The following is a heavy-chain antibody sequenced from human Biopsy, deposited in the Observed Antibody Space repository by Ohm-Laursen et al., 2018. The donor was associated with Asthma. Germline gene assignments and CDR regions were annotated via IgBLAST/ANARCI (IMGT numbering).Heavy chain of an antibody. CDR1: GSTFSSYG. J-gene: IGHJ6*02. D-gene: IGHD3-3*01. Sequence: SLRLSCAASGSTFSSYGMHWVRQAPGKGLEWVAVIWYDGSNKYYADSVKGRFTISRDNSKNTLYLQMNSLRAEDTAVYYCARSIYDFWSGYYGMDVWGQGTTVTVSS. CDR2: IWYDGSNK. CDR3: ARSIYDFWSGYYGMDV. V-gene: IGHV3-33*01.